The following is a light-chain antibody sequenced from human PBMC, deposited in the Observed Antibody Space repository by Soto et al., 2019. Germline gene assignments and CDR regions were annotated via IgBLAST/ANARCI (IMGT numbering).Light chain of an antibody. J-gene: IGLJ2*01. CDR1: NSNIGAGHD. Sequence: QSVLTQPPSVSGAPGQRVTISCTENNSNIGAGHDVHWYQQLPGAAPKLLIYGNNNRPPGVPDRFSGSKSGTSASLAISGLQAEDEGDYYCQSYDSSLRGVVFGGGTKLT. CDR3: QSYDSSLRGVV. CDR2: GNN. V-gene: IGLV1-40*01.